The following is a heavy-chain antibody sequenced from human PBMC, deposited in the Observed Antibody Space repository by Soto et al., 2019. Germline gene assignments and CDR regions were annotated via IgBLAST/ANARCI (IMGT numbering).Heavy chain of an antibody. V-gene: IGHV1-18*01. D-gene: IGHD3-10*01. CDR3: SRVLRGVDNGFDP. J-gene: IGHJ5*02. CDR2: IATYNSNK. CDR1: GDTFTNYG. Sequence: HLVQSGPEVKKPGASVTVSCKTSGDTFTNYGLGWVRQAPGQGLEWMGWIATYNSNKNYAQKSQNRLTLTTDTTTSTGYMDLKDLEYDDTAVYYCSRVLRGVDNGFDPWGQGTMVTVSS.